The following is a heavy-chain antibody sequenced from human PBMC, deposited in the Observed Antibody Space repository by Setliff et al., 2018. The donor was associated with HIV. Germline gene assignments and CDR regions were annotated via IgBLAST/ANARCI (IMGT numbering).Heavy chain of an antibody. J-gene: IGHJ6*02. D-gene: IGHD2-21*02. V-gene: IGHV1-3*01. CDR1: GYTFSYA. CDR3: ASIDCGGDCYSYYYYGMDV. Sequence: ASVKVSCKASGYTFSYAMHWVRQAPGQGLEWMGWINAGNGNTKYSQKFQGRVTITRDTSASTAYMELSSLRSEDTAVYYCASIDCGGDCYSYYYYGMDVWGQGTTVTVSS. CDR2: INAGNGNT.